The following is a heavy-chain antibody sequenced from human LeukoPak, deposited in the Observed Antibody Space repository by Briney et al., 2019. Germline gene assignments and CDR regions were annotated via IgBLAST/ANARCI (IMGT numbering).Heavy chain of an antibody. CDR1: GYSFTDYW. J-gene: IGHJ3*01. V-gene: IGHV5-51*01. Sequence: GESLKISCKGSGYSFTDYWIAWVRQKPGKGLEWMGIIYVGDSDTRYGPSNQGQFTISADESISTAYMELSSLEASDTAIYYCTRSDSAEGTFDVWGQGTMVTVSS. CDR2: IYVGDSDT. D-gene: IGHD6-19*01. CDR3: TRSDSAEGTFDV.